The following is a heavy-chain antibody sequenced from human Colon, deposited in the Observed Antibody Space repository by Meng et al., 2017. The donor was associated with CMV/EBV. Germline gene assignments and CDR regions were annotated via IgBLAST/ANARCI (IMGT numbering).Heavy chain of an antibody. D-gene: IGHD4-17*01. Sequence: LRLSCEVSGFTVETYTMNWVRLAPGKGLQWVSSIDSGSSHTYYADSVKGRFSISRDNAKNSLFLEMNSLRAEDTAIYYCERGGSVPFWGQGTLVTVS. CDR1: GFTVETYT. V-gene: IGHV3-21*06. CDR2: IDSGSSHT. CDR3: ERGGSVPF. J-gene: IGHJ4*02.